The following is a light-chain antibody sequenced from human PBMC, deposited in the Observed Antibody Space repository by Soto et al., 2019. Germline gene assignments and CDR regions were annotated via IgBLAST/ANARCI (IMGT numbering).Light chain of an antibody. Sequence: QSVLTQPPSVSAAPGQKVTISCSGSSFNIGGNSVSWYQQLPGTAPRLLIYDDNQRPSGIPDRFSGSKSGTSATLGITGFQTGDEADYYCGSWDSSLSAYVFGTGTKVT. V-gene: IGLV1-51*01. CDR2: DDN. CDR1: SFNIGGNS. CDR3: GSWDSSLSAYV. J-gene: IGLJ1*01.